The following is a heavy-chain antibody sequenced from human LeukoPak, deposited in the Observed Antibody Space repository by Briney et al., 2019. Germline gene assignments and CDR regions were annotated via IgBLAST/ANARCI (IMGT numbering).Heavy chain of an antibody. Sequence: ASVRVSCKASGYTFTGYFMHWVRQAPGQGLEWMGWSNAGNGNTKYSQEFQGRVTITRDTSASTAYMELSSLRSEDMAVYYCARGLPLDMYAFDIWGQGPMVTVSS. CDR1: GYTFTGYF. J-gene: IGHJ3*02. CDR3: ARGLPLDMYAFDI. V-gene: IGHV1-3*02. D-gene: IGHD5-12*01. CDR2: SNAGNGNT.